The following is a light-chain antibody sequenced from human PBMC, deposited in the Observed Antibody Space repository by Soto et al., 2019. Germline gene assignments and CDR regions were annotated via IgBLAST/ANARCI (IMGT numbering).Light chain of an antibody. J-gene: IGKJ4*01. Sequence: EIVMTQSPATLSVSPGERATLSCRASQSVSSNLAWYQQKPGQAPRLLMYGISTRATGIPARFSGSGSGTEFTLTISSLQSEDFAIYYCQPHNNWPLTFGGGTKVEIK. CDR2: GIS. CDR3: QPHNNWPLT. CDR1: QSVSSN. V-gene: IGKV3-15*01.